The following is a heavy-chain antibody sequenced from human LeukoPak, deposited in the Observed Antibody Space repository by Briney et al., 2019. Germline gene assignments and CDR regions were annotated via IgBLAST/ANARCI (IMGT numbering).Heavy chain of an antibody. D-gene: IGHD3-3*01. CDR1: GFTFSSCW. CDR3: ARFSSAYYDFWSGYYDLGYFDY. Sequence: GGSLRLSCAASGFTFSSCWMHWVRQAPGKGLVWVSRINSDGSSTSYADSVKGRFTISRDNAKNTLYLQMNSLRAEDTAVYYCARFSSAYYDFWSGYYDLGYFDYWGQGTLVTVSS. J-gene: IGHJ4*02. V-gene: IGHV3-74*01. CDR2: INSDGSST.